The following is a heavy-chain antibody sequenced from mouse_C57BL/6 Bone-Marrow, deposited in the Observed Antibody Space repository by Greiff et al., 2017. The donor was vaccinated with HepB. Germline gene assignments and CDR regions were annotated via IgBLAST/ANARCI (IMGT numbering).Heavy chain of an antibody. CDR1: GYTFTSYW. V-gene: IGHV1-50*01. D-gene: IGHD2-2*01. CDR3: ARMVTNY. CDR2: IDPSDSYT. J-gene: IGHJ2*01. Sequence: VQLQQSGAELVKPGASVKLSCKASGYTFTSYWMQWVKQRPGQCLEWIGEIDPSDSYTNYNQKFKGKATLTVDTSSSTAYMQLSSLTSEDSAVYYCARMVTNYWGQGTTLTVSS.